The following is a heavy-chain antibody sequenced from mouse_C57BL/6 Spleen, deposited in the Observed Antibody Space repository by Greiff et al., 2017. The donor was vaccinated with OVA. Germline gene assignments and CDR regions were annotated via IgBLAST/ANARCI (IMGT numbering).Heavy chain of an antibody. V-gene: IGHV5-4*01. CDR3: AREGSITTVVATDWFAY. CDR2: ISDGGSYT. D-gene: IGHD1-1*01. Sequence: EVKLVESGGGLVKPGGSLKLSCAASGFTFSSYAMSWVRQTPEKRLEWVATISDGGSYTYYPDNVKGRFTISRDNAKNNLYLQMSHLKSEDTAMYYCAREGSITTVVATDWFAYWGQGTLVTVSA. CDR1: GFTFSSYA. J-gene: IGHJ3*01.